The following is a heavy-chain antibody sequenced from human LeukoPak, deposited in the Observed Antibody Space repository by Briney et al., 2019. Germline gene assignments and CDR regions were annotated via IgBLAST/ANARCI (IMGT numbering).Heavy chain of an antibody. D-gene: IGHD6-6*01. Sequence: SETLSLTCTVSGGSIGSSSYYWGWIRQPPGKGLEWIGSIYHSGSTYYNPSLKSRVTISVDTSKNQFSLKLSSVTAADTAVYYCARGVARSSKFHFSYYFDYWGQGTLVTVSS. CDR3: ARGVARSSKFHFSYYFDY. J-gene: IGHJ4*02. CDR2: IYHSGST. CDR1: GGSIGSSSYY. V-gene: IGHV4-39*07.